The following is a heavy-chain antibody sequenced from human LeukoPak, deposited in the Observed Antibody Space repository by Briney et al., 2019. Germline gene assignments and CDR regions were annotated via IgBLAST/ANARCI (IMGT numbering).Heavy chain of an antibody. J-gene: IGHJ6*04. V-gene: IGHV3-30*02. CDR2: IRYDGSNK. D-gene: IGHD2-2*02. CDR1: GFTFSSYG. Sequence: PGGSLRLSCAASGFTFSSYGMHWVRQAPGKGLELVAFIRYDGSNKYYADSVKGRFTISRDNSKNTLYLQMNSLRAEDTAVYYCAKHRYCSSTSCYRVMDVWGKGTTVTVSS. CDR3: AKHRYCSSTSCYRVMDV.